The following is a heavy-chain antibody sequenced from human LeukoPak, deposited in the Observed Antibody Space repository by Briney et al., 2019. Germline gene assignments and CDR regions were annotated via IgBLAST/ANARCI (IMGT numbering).Heavy chain of an antibody. CDR3: AKGGYSSGWTGWFDP. D-gene: IGHD6-19*01. J-gene: IGHJ5*02. Sequence: PGGSLSLSCAASGFTFDDYAMHWVRQARGKGLEWVSGISWNSGSIGYADSVKGRFTISRDNAKNSLYLQMNSLRAEDTALYYCAKGGYSSGWTGWFDPWGQGTLVTVSS. CDR1: GFTFDDYA. CDR2: ISWNSGSI. V-gene: IGHV3-9*01.